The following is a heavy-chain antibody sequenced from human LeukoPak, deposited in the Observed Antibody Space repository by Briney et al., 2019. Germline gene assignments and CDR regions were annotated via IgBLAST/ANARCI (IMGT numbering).Heavy chain of an antibody. D-gene: IGHD5-18*01. Sequence: PGGSLRLSCAASGFAFSDYYMSWIRQAPGKGLEWVSYISSSGSTIYYADSVKGRFTISRDNAKNSLYLQMNSLRAEDTAVYYCARVPKGYSYGPTVAFDIWGQGTMVTVSS. CDR1: GFAFSDYY. J-gene: IGHJ3*02. V-gene: IGHV3-11*01. CDR3: ARVPKGYSYGPTVAFDI. CDR2: ISSSGSTI.